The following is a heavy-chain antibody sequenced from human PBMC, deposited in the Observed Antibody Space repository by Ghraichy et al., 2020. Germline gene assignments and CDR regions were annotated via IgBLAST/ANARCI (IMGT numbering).Heavy chain of an antibody. V-gene: IGHV3-30*02. CDR3: AIGSDH. J-gene: IGHJ4*02. CDR2: IQNDGNKR. CDR1: GFTFTNFD. Sequence: GGSLRLSCAASGFTFTNFDIHWVRQASGKGLQWVAFIQNDGNKRYYADSVKGRFTISRDNSRNILYLQMNSLRVEDTAVYYCAIGSDHWGQGTLVAVSS.